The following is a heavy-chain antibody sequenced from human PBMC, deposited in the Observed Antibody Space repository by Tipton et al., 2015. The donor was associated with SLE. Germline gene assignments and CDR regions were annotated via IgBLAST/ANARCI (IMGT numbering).Heavy chain of an antibody. Sequence: TLSLTCTVSGGSISSGGYYWSWIRPHPGKGLEWIGYIYYSGSTYYNPSLKSRVTISVDTSKSQFSLKLSSVTAADTAVYYCARDERLSSGWYFDYWGQGTLVTVSS. D-gene: IGHD6-19*01. CDR1: GGSISSGGYY. CDR2: IYYSGST. V-gene: IGHV4-31*03. CDR3: ARDERLSSGWYFDY. J-gene: IGHJ4*02.